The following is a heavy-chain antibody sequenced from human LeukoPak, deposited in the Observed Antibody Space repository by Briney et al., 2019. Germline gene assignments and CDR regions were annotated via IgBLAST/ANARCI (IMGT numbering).Heavy chain of an antibody. J-gene: IGHJ6*03. CDR3: ARTYGDYVDYYYMDV. CDR1: GFTFSRFR. CDR2: ISSSSTI. Sequence: PGESLRLSCAASGFTFSRFRMSWVRQAPGKGLEWVSYISSSSTIYYADSVKGRFTISRDNAKNSLYLQMNSLRAEDTAVYYCARTYGDYVDYYYMDVWGKGTTVTVSS. D-gene: IGHD4-17*01. V-gene: IGHV3-48*01.